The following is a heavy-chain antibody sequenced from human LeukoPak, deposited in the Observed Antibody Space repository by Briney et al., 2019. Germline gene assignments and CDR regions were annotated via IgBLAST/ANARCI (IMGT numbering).Heavy chain of an antibody. D-gene: IGHD1-26*01. CDR2: IYYSGST. CDR3: ASPAYSGSYYGPLGDAFDI. V-gene: IGHV4-39*07. CDR1: GGSISSSSYY. Sequence: PSETLSLTCTVSGGSISSSSYYWGWIRQPPGKGLEWIGSIYYSGSTYYNPSLKSRVTISVDTSKNQFSLKLSSVTAADTAVYYCASPAYSGSYYGPLGDAFDIWGQGTMVTVSS. J-gene: IGHJ3*02.